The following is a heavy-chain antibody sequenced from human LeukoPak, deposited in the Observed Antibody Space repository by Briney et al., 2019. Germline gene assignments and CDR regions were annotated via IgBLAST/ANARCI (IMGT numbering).Heavy chain of an antibody. CDR3: ARDGEATGYFDY. V-gene: IGHV3-33*01. J-gene: IGHJ4*02. Sequence: GGSLRLSCAASGFTFSSYGMHWVRQAPGKGLEWVAVIWYDGSNKYYADSVKGRFTISRGNSKNTLYLQMNSLRAEDTAVYYCARDGEATGYFDYWGQGTLVTVSS. CDR1: GFTFSSYG. D-gene: IGHD3-10*01. CDR2: IWYDGSNK.